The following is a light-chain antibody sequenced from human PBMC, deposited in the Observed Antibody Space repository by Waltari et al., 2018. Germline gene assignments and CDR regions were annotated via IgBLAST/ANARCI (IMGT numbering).Light chain of an antibody. CDR1: SSDVGGYDY. J-gene: IGLJ2*01. CDR3: CSFAGNYTLL. CDR2: DVV. V-gene: IGLV2-11*01. Sequence: QSALTQPRSVSGSPGQSVTLSCTGTSSDVGGYDYVPWYQPHPGKAPKPVISDVVKRPSGVSDRFSGSKAGNTASLTISGLQIDDEATYYCCSFAGNYTLLFGGGTNLTVL.